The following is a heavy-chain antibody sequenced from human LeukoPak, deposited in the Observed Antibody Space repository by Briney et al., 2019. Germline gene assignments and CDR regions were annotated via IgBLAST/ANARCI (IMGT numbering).Heavy chain of an antibody. D-gene: IGHD1-26*01. CDR3: ATQNNGRVSYYFDY. J-gene: IGHJ4*02. Sequence: PGGSLRLSCAASGFTFRTYGMHWVRQAPGKGLEWVAFIRFDGSNKYYADSVEGRFSISIDNSKNTLYLQMNSLRSDDTAVYYCATQNNGRVSYYFDYWGQGTLVTVSS. CDR2: IRFDGSNK. V-gene: IGHV3-30*02. CDR1: GFTFRTYG.